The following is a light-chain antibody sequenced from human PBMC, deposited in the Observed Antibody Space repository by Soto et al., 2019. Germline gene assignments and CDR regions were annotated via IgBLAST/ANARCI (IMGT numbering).Light chain of an antibody. J-gene: IGLJ2*01. V-gene: IGLV2-14*01. CDR2: EIT. CDR1: SGDIGSHSY. CDR3: QSYDSSQTAYVV. Sequence: QSALTQPASVSGSPGQSITISCTGASGDIGSHSYVSWYQQHPGKAPKLLIYEITTRPSGVPDRFSGSKSGTSASLAITGLQAEDEAYYYCQSYDSSQTAYVVFGGGTKLTVL.